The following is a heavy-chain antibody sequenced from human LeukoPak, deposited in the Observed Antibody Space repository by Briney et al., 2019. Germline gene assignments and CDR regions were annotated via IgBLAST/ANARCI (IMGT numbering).Heavy chain of an antibody. CDR2: INHSGST. V-gene: IGHV4-34*01. Sequence: PSETLSLNCAVYGGSFSGYYWSWIRQPPGKGLEWIGEINHSGSTNYNPSLKSRVTISVDTSKNQFSLKLSSVTAADTAVYYCAREQSVLMVYAAPFDPWGQGTLVTVSS. D-gene: IGHD2-8*01. CDR1: GGSFSGYY. CDR3: AREQSVLMVYAAPFDP. J-gene: IGHJ5*02.